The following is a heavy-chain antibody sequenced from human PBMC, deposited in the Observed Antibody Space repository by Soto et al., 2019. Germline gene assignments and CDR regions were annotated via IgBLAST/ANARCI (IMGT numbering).Heavy chain of an antibody. CDR1: GYTFTSYG. J-gene: IGHJ6*02. V-gene: IGHV1-18*01. D-gene: IGHD2-2*02. CDR3: ARMNGRYCSSTSCYRSYYYYYGMDV. Sequence: QVQLVQSGAEVKKPGASVKVSCKASGYTFTSYGISWVRQAPGQGLEWMGWISAYNGNTNYAQKLQGRVTMTTDTSTSTAYMELRSLRSDDTAVYYCARMNGRYCSSTSCYRSYYYYYGMDVWGQGTTVTVSS. CDR2: ISAYNGNT.